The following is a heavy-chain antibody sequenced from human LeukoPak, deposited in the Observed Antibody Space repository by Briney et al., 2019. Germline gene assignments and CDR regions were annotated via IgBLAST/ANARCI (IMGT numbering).Heavy chain of an antibody. CDR1: GGSISSGDSS. CDR3: ARSSSWYRDGGYFQH. D-gene: IGHD6-13*01. V-gene: IGHV4-30-4*01. J-gene: IGHJ1*01. CDR2: IYYSGST. Sequence: PSQTLSLTCTVSGGSISSGDSSWSWIRQSPGKGLEWIGSIYYSGSTFYNPSLQSRITISLDTSKRQFSPELTSVTAADTAVYYCARSSSWYRDGGYFQHWGQGTLVTVTS.